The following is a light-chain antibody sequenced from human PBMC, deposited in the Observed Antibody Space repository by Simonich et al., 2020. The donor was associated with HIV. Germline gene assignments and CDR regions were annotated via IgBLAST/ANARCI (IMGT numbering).Light chain of an antibody. CDR2: EDN. CDR1: SGSIASNY. CDR3: QSYDSSNHVI. V-gene: IGLV6-57*01. J-gene: IGLJ2*01. Sequence: NFMLTQPHSVSESPGKTVTISCTRSSGSIASNYVQWYQHRPGRSPTTVIYEDNQRPSGVPDRFSGSIDSSSNSAPLTISGLKTEDEADYYCQSYDSSNHVIFGGGTKLTVL.